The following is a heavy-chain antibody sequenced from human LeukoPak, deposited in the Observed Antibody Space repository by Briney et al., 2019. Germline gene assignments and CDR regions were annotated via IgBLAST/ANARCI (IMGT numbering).Heavy chain of an antibody. J-gene: IGHJ4*02. CDR3: ARDGEEVAGYFDY. CDR1: GGTFSSYA. V-gene: IGHV1-69*05. D-gene: IGHD6-19*01. CDR2: IIPIFGTA. Sequence: SVKVSCKASGGTFSSYAISWVRQAPGQGLEWMGGIIPIFGTANYAQKFQGRVTITTDESTSTAYMELSSLRSEDTAVYYCARDGEEVAGYFDYWGQGTLVTVSS.